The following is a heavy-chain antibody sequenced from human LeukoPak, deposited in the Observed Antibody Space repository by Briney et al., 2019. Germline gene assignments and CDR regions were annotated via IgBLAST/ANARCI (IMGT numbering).Heavy chain of an antibody. CDR3: ARVRMGGYDYYYYGMDV. CDR2: INPNSGGT. CDR1: GYTFTGYY. Sequence: ASVKVSCKASGYTFTGYYMHWVRQAPGQGLEWMGWINPNSGGTNYAQKFQGWVTMTRDTSISTAYMELSRLRSDDTAVYYCARVRMGGYDYYYYGMDVWGQGTTVTVSS. V-gene: IGHV1-2*04. D-gene: IGHD5-12*01. J-gene: IGHJ6*02.